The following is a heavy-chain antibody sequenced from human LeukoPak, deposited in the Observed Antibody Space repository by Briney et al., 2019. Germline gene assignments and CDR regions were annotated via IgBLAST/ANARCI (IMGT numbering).Heavy chain of an antibody. CDR2: IYYSGST. Sequence: SETLSLTCTVSGGSISSSSYYWGWIRQPPGKGLEWIVSIYYSGSTYYNPSLKSRVTISVDTSKNQFSLKLSSVTAADTAVYYCASWIAAAGGTGAFDIWGQGTMVTVSS. V-gene: IGHV4-39*07. J-gene: IGHJ3*02. CDR1: GGSISSSSYY. D-gene: IGHD6-13*01. CDR3: ASWIAAAGGTGAFDI.